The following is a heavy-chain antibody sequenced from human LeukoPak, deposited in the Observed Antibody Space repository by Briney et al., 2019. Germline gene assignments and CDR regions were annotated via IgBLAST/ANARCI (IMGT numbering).Heavy chain of an antibody. CDR2: INPNSGGT. V-gene: IGHV1-2*02. Sequence: GASVKVSCKASGYTFTGYYMHWVRQAPGQGLEWMGWINPNSGGTNYAQKFQGRVTMTRDTSISTAYMELSRLRYDDTAVYYCARGLAAAAHFDYWGERTLVTVSS. J-gene: IGHJ4*02. D-gene: IGHD6-13*01. CDR3: ARGLAAAAHFDY. CDR1: GYTFTGYY.